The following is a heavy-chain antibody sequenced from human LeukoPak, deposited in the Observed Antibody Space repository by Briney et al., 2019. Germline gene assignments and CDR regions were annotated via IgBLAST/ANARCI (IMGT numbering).Heavy chain of an antibody. D-gene: IGHD3-22*01. CDR1: GFPFSNYA. J-gene: IGHJ3*02. CDR3: AKETASGYGAFDI. CDR2: ISGSGGST. Sequence: PGGSLRLSCAASGFPFSNYAMSWVRQAPGKGLEWVSGISGSGGSTHYADSVKGRFTISRDSSKNTLYLQMNSLKAEDTAVYYCAKETASGYGAFDIWGQGTMVTVSS. V-gene: IGHV3-23*01.